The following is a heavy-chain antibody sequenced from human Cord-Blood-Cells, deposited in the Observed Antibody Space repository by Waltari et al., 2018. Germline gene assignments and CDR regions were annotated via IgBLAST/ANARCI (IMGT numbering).Heavy chain of an antibody. Sequence: EVQLLESGGGLVQPGGSLRLSCAASGFTFSSYAMSWVRQAPGKGLEWGSAISGRGGSTYYADSVKGRLTISRDNYKNTLYLQMNSLRAEDTAVYYCAKVPITGDHGYFDYWGQGTLVTVSS. CDR3: AKVPITGDHGYFDY. V-gene: IGHV3-23*01. J-gene: IGHJ4*02. D-gene: IGHD7-27*01. CDR1: GFTFSSYA. CDR2: ISGRGGST.